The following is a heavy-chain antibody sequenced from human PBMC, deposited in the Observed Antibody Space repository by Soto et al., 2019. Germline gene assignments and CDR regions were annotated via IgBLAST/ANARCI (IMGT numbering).Heavy chain of an antibody. D-gene: IGHD4-17*01. CDR1: GYTFTSYG. Sequence: QVQLVQSGAEVKKPGASEKDSCKASGYTFTSYGISWVRQAPGQGLEWMGWISAYNGNTNYAQKLQGRVTMTTDTSTSTASMELTSLRSDDTAVYYCARDNGDYSYYMDVWGKGTTVTVSS. CDR2: ISAYNGNT. CDR3: ARDNGDYSYYMDV. J-gene: IGHJ6*03. V-gene: IGHV1-18*01.